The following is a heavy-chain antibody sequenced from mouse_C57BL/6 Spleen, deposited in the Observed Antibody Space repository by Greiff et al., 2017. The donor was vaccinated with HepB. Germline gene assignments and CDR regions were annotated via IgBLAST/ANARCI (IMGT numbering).Heavy chain of an antibody. CDR3: ARGDYSWYFDV. J-gene: IGHJ1*03. V-gene: IGHV5-17*01. CDR1: GFTFSDYG. CDR2: ISSGSSTI. Sequence: DVMLVESGGGLVKPGGSLKLSCAASGFTFSDYGMHWVRQAPEKGLEWVAYISSGSSTIYYADTVKGRFTISRDNAKNTLFLQMTSLRSEDTAMYYCARGDYSWYFDVWGTGNTVTVSS. D-gene: IGHD1-1*01.